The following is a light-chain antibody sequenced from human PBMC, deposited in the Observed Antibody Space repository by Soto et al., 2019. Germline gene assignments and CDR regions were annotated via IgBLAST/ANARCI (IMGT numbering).Light chain of an antibody. CDR1: KLGDKY. Sequence: SYELTQPPSVSVSPGQTASITCSGDKLGDKYACWYQQKPGQSPVLVIYQDSKRPSGIPERFSGSNSGNTATLTISGTQAMDEADYYCQAWDSSTKGVVFGGGTKVTVL. J-gene: IGLJ2*01. CDR3: QAWDSSTKGVV. V-gene: IGLV3-1*01. CDR2: QDS.